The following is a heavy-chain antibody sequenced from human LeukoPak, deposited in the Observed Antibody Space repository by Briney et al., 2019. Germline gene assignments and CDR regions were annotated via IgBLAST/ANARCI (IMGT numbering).Heavy chain of an antibody. CDR3: ARERGDLNAFDI. V-gene: IGHV4-59*01. J-gene: IGHJ3*02. Sequence: SETLSLTCTVSGGSISSYYWSWIRQPPGKGLEWIGYIYYSGSTNYNPSLKSRVTTSVDTSKNQFSLKLSSVTAADTAVYYCARERGDLNAFDIWGQGTMVTVSS. D-gene: IGHD3-16*01. CDR2: IYYSGST. CDR1: GGSISSYY.